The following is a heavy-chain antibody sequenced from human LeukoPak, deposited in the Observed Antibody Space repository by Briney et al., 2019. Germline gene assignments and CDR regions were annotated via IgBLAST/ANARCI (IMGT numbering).Heavy chain of an antibody. CDR2: IYYSGST. CDR1: GGSISSSY. J-gene: IGHJ4*02. CDR3: ARLRGSGWVIDY. D-gene: IGHD6-19*01. Sequence: TSETLSLTCTVSGGSISSSYWSWIRQPPGKGLEWIGYIYYSGSTNYNPSLKSRVTTSVDTSKNQFSLKLSSVTAADTAVYYCARLRGSGWVIDYWGQGTLVTVSS. V-gene: IGHV4-59*08.